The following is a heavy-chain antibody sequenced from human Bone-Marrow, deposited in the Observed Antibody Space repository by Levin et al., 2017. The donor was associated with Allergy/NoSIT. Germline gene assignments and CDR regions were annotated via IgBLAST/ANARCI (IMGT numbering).Heavy chain of an antibody. Sequence: GGSLRLSCAASGFTFSSYSMNWVRQAPGKGLEWVSSISSSSSYIYYADSVKGRFTISRDNAKNSLYLQMNSLRAEDTAVYYCARGRRCISTSCYFSRWGQGTLVTVSS. CDR2: ISSSSSYI. V-gene: IGHV3-21*01. CDR1: GFTFSSYS. CDR3: ARGRRCISTSCYFSR. J-gene: IGHJ4*02. D-gene: IGHD2-2*01.